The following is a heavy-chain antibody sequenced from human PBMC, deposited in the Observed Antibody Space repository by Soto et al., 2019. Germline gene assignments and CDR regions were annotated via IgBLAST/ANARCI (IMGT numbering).Heavy chain of an antibody. Sequence: PSETLSLTCAVSGGSISSGGYSWSWLRQPPGKGLEWIGYIYHSGSTYYNPSLKSRVTISVNRSKNQFSLKLSSVTAADTAVYYCARSMTTVTTNDYWGQGSLVTVSS. V-gene: IGHV4-30-2*01. CDR2: IYHSGST. CDR1: GGSISSGGYS. CDR3: ARSMTTVTTNDY. J-gene: IGHJ4*02. D-gene: IGHD4-17*01.